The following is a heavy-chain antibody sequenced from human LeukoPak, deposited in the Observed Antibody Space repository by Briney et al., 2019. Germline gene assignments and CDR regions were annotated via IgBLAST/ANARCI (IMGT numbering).Heavy chain of an antibody. J-gene: IGHJ4*02. CDR3: AKDDIYDFWSGSTLPNFDY. D-gene: IGHD3-3*01. CDR1: GFTFSSYA. V-gene: IGHV3-23*01. CDR2: ISGSGGST. Sequence: PGGSLRLSCAASGFTFSSYAMSWVRQAPGKGLEWVSAISGSGGSTYYADSVKGRFTISRDNSKNTLYLQMNSLRAEDTAVYYCAKDDIYDFWSGSTLPNFDYWGQGTLVTVSS.